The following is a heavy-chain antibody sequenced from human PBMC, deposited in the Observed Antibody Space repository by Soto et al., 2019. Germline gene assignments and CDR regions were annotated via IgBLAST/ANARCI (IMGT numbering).Heavy chain of an antibody. V-gene: IGHV1-24*01. CDR2: FDPEDGET. Sequence: GASVKVSCKVSGYTLTELSMHWVRQAPGKGLEWMGGFDPEDGETIYAQKFQGRVTMTEDTSTDTAYMELSSLRSEDTAVYYCATLGDFWSGYYIHDYWGQGTLLTVSS. CDR1: GYTLTELS. CDR3: ATLGDFWSGYYIHDY. J-gene: IGHJ4*02. D-gene: IGHD3-3*01.